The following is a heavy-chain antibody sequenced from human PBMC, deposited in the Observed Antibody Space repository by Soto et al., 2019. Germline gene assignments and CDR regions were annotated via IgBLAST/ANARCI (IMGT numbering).Heavy chain of an antibody. J-gene: IGHJ4*02. D-gene: IGHD1-20*01. V-gene: IGHV3-23*01. Sequence: PGGSLRLSCAASGFTFSSYAMSWVRQAPGKGLEWVSAISGSGGSTYYADSVKGRFTISRDNSKNTLYLQMNSLRAEDTAVYYCAKVHNWNKEQYYFDYWGQGTLVTVSS. CDR2: ISGSGGST. CDR1: GFTFSSYA. CDR3: AKVHNWNKEQYYFDY.